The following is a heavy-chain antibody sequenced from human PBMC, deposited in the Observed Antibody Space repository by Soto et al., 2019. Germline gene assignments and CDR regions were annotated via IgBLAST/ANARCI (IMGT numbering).Heavy chain of an antibody. D-gene: IGHD4-17*01. V-gene: IGHV1-8*01. J-gene: IGHJ4*02. CDR2: MNPNSGNT. CDR1: GYTFPSYD. Sequence: QVQLVQSGAEVKKPGASVKFSCKASGYTFPSYDINWVRQATGQGLEWMGWMNPNSGNTGYAQKFQGRVTMTRNTSISTADMELSSLRSEDQAVYYCARVHGDYVGVDYWGQGALVPDSS. CDR3: ARVHGDYVGVDY.